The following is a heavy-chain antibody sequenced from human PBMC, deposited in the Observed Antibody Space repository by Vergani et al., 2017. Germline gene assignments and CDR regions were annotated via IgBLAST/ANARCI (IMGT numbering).Heavy chain of an antibody. V-gene: IGHV1-46*03. CDR2: INPSGGST. Sequence: QVLLVQSGAEVKKPGASVRVSCKTSGYTFTNYYIHWVRQAPGQGLEWMGIINPSGGSTTYAQQFQGKLTMTRDTSTSTLYMDLSNLRSEDTAVYYCARPRGDILPPDPRRLDYWGQGTLVTVSS. J-gene: IGHJ4*02. CDR1: GYTFTNYY. CDR3: ARPRGDILPPDPRRLDY.